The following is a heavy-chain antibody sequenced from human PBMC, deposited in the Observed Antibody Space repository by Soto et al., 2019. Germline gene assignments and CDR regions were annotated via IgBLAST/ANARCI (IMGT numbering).Heavy chain of an antibody. CDR1: GFSIISGYF. V-gene: IGHV4-38-2*01. D-gene: IGHD2-15*01. CDR2: IYHSGTT. J-gene: IGHJ4*02. Sequence: SETLSLTCAVSGFSIISGYFWGWIRQPPGKGPEWLGSIYHSGTTYYNPSLKSRLTVSVDTSKNQFSLRLSSVTAADTAVYYCARGYCSGGNCLSHLDYWGRGTLVTVSS. CDR3: ARGYCSGGNCLSHLDY.